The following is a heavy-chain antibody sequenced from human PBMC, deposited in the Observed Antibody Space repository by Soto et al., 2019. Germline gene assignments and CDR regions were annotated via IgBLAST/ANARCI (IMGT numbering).Heavy chain of an antibody. CDR1: GGSISSSNW. Sequence: QVQLQESGPGLVKPSGTLSLTCAVSGGSISSSNWWSWVRQPPGTGLEWIGEIYHSGSPNYNPSLKSRVTISVDKSKNQFSLKMSSVTAADTAVYYCSTDIVATMRVFYYWGQGTLVTVSS. J-gene: IGHJ4*02. D-gene: IGHD5-12*01. V-gene: IGHV4-4*02. CDR2: IYHSGSP. CDR3: STDIVATMRVFYY.